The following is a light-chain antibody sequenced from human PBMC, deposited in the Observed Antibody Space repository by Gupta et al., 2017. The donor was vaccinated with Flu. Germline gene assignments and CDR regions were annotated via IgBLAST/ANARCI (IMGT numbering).Light chain of an antibody. CDR3: SSYAGSNNFVV. J-gene: IGLJ2*01. CDR2: EVS. CDR1: SSDVGGYNY. Sequence: VTISCTGTSSDVGGYNYVSWYQQHPGKAPKLMIYEVSKRPSGVPDRFSGSKSGNTASLTVSGLQAEDEADYYCSSYAGSNNFVVFGGGTKLTVL. V-gene: IGLV2-8*01.